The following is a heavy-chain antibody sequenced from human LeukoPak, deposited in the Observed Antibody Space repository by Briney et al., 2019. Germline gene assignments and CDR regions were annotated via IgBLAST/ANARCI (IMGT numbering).Heavy chain of an antibody. D-gene: IGHD6-19*01. Sequence: GGSLRLSCAASGFTFSSYGMRWVRQAPGKGLEWVAVIWYDGSNKYYADSVKGRFTISRDNSKNTLYLQMNSLRAEDTAVYYCARDRGIAVAGPGRDYYYGMDVWGQGTTVTVSS. J-gene: IGHJ6*02. V-gene: IGHV3-33*01. CDR2: IWYDGSNK. CDR3: ARDRGIAVAGPGRDYYYGMDV. CDR1: GFTFSSYG.